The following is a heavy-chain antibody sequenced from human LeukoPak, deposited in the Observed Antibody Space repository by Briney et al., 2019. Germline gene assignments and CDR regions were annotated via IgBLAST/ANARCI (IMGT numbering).Heavy chain of an antibody. V-gene: IGHV3-7*03. D-gene: IGHD3-10*01. J-gene: IGHJ4*02. CDR2: IKQDGSEK. Sequence: PGGSLRLSCAASGFTFSSYWMSWVRQAPGKGLEWVANIKQDGSEKYYVDSVKGRFTISRDNAKNSLYLQMNSLRAEDTAVYYCARITQPPTGPSVWFGGRPEYYFDYWGQGTLVTVSS. CDR3: ARITQPPTGPSVWFGGRPEYYFDY. CDR1: GFTFSSYW.